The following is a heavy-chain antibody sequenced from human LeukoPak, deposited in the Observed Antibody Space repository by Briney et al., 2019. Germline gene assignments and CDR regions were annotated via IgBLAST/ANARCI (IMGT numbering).Heavy chain of an antibody. J-gene: IGHJ4*02. CDR3: GCDGGETWLHF. D-gene: IGHD5-18*01. CDR2: IHYSGSN. Sequence: SETLSLTCTVSGGSISSYHWSWIRQPPGKRLEWIGHIHYSGSNNYNPSLKSRVTISVDTSKMKFSLELRSVTAADTAVYYCGCDGGETWLHFWGQGTLVTVSP. V-gene: IGHV4-59*01. CDR1: GGSISSYH.